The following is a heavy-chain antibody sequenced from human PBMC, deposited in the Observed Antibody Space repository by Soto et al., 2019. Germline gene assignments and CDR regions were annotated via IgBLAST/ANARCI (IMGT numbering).Heavy chain of an antibody. CDR3: ARAYCSNAGCSRKFDC. V-gene: IGHV4-30-4*02. CDR1: GGSISSGDYY. D-gene: IGHD2-2*01. J-gene: IGHJ4*02. CDR2: IYYSGST. Sequence: PSETLSLTCTVSGGSISSGDYYWSWIRQPPGKGLEWIGYIYYSGSTYYNPSLKSRITISVDTSKNQFSLNLTSVTAADTAVYYCARAYCSNAGCSRKFDCWGQGTLVTVSS.